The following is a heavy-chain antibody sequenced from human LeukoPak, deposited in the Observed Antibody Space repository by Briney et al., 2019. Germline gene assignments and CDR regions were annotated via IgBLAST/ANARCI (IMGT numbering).Heavy chain of an antibody. D-gene: IGHD4-17*01. CDR1: GFTFSNAW. CDR3: TTVYDYGDLQDY. J-gene: IGHJ4*02. CDR2: IKSKTDGGTT. V-gene: IGHV3-15*01. Sequence: GGSLRLSCAASGFTFSNAWMSWVRQAPGKGLEWVGRIKSKTDGGTTDYAAPVTGRFTISRDDSKNTLYLLMNSLKTEDTAVYYCTTVYDYGDLQDYWGQGTQVTASS.